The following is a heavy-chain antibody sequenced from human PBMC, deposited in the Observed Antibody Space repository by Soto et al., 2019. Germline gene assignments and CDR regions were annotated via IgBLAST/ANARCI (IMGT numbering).Heavy chain of an antibody. CDR3: AKDLGTYDWPYCDY. J-gene: IGHJ4*02. D-gene: IGHD3-9*01. CDR1: GFTFSSYA. Sequence: PGGSLRLSCAASGFTFSSYAMSWVRQSPGKGLEWVSAISGSGGSTYYADSVKGWFTISRDNSKNTLYLQMNSLRAEDTAVYYCAKDLGTYDWPYCDYWGRGSLVSVSS. V-gene: IGHV3-23*01. CDR2: ISGSGGST.